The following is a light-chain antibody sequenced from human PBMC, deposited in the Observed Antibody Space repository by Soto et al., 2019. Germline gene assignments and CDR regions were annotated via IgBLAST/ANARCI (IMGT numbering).Light chain of an antibody. Sequence: EIVLTQSPATLSLSPGERGTLSCRASQSVSTYLAWYQQTRGQAPRLLIYDASKRATGIPARFSGSGSGTDFTLTISSPEPEDSAVYYCQQRTNSLITFGQGTRLEMK. CDR2: DAS. CDR3: QQRTNSLIT. CDR1: QSVSTY. J-gene: IGKJ5*01. V-gene: IGKV3-11*01.